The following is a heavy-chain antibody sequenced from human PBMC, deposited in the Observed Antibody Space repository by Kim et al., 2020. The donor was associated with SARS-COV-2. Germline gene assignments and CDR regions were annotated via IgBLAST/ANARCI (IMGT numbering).Heavy chain of an antibody. CDR1: GFTFGDYA. CDR2: ISWNSGSI. V-gene: IGHV3-9*01. Sequence: GGSLRLSCAASGFTFGDYAMHWVRQAPGKGLEWVSGISWNSGSIGYADSVKGRFTISRDNAKNSLYLQMNSLRAEDTALYYCAKSGDYDILTGSVGMDVWGQGTTVTVSS. D-gene: IGHD3-9*01. CDR3: AKSGDYDILTGSVGMDV. J-gene: IGHJ6*02.